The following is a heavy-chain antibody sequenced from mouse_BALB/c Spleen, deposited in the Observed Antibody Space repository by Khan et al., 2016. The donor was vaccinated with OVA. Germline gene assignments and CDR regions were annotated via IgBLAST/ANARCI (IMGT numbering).Heavy chain of an antibody. CDR3: ERPSYNGNPWFTY. D-gene: IGHD2-10*01. V-gene: IGHV5-9*02. J-gene: IGHJ3*01. Sequence: EVELVESGGGLVKPGGSLKLSCAPSGFAFSSYDMSWVRQTPEKRLEWVATISGTGIYTYYPDSVKGRFTISRDNARNTLYLQMSSLRSEDTALYECERPSYNGNPWFTYWGQGTLVTVSA. CDR1: GFAFSSYD. CDR2: ISGTGIYT.